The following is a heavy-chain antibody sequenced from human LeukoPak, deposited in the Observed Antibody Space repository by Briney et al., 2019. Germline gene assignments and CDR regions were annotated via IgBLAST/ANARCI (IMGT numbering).Heavy chain of an antibody. Sequence: ASVKVSCKASGYTFTSYYMHWVRQAPGQGLEWMGIINPSGGSTSYAQKFQGRVTMTRDTSTSTAYMELRSLRSDDTAVYYCVRDTYSSSGDYWGQGTLVTVSS. CDR1: GYTFTSYY. D-gene: IGHD6-6*01. V-gene: IGHV1-46*01. CDR2: INPSGGST. CDR3: VRDTYSSSGDY. J-gene: IGHJ4*02.